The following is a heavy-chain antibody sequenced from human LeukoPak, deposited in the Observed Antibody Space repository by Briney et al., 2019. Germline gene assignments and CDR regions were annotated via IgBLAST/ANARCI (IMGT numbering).Heavy chain of an antibody. CDR1: GYSISSGYY. D-gene: IGHD3-22*01. CDR3: ARVPGGYYFFDY. Sequence: PSETLSLTCTVSGYSISSGYYWGWIRQPPGKGLEWIGSIYHSGSTYYNPSLKSRVTISVDTSKNQFSLKLSSVTAADTAVYYCARVPGGYYFFDYWGQGTLVTVSS. CDR2: IYHSGST. V-gene: IGHV4-38-2*02. J-gene: IGHJ4*02.